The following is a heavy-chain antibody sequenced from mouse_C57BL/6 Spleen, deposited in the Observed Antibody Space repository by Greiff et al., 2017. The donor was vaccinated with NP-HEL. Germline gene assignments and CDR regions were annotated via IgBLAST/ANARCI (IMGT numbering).Heavy chain of an antibody. V-gene: IGHV1-4*01. Sequence: VKLQESGAELARPGASVKMSCKASGYTFTSYTMHWVKQRPGQGLEWIGYINPSSGYTKYNQKFKDKATLTADKSSSTAYMQLSSLTSEDSAVYYCAHYGKYYAMDYWGQGTSVTVSS. CDR2: INPSSGYT. CDR3: AHYGKYYAMDY. J-gene: IGHJ4*01. CDR1: GYTFTSYT. D-gene: IGHD2-1*01.